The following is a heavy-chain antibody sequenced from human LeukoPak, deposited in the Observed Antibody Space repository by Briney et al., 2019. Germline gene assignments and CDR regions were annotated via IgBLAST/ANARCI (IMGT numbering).Heavy chain of an antibody. CDR3: ARADAVPAGDYHYWYMDV. D-gene: IGHD6-13*01. V-gene: IGHV1-2*02. CDR2: INPNSGDT. J-gene: IGHJ6*03. CDR1: GYTFTGYY. Sequence: ASVKFSCKASGYTFTGYYMHWVRQDLRQGLQWMGWINPNSGDTEYAQKFQGRVTMTRDTSIRTVYMELSSLRSDDTAVYYCARADAVPAGDYHYWYMDVWGKGTTVTVSS.